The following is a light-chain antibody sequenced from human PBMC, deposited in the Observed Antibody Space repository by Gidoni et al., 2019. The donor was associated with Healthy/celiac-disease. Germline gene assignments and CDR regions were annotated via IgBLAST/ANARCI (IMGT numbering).Light chain of an antibody. CDR2: QDS. CDR1: KLGDKY. V-gene: IGLV3-1*01. Sequence: SSELTQPPSVSVSPGQTASITCSGDKLGDKYACWYQQKPGQSPVLVIYQDSKRPSGIPERFYGSNSGNTATLTISGTQAMDEADYYCQAWDSCVVFGGGTKLTVL. CDR3: QAWDSCVV. J-gene: IGLJ2*01.